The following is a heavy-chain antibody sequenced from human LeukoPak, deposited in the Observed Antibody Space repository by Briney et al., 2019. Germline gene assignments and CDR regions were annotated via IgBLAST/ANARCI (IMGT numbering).Heavy chain of an antibody. CDR3: ASSYDILTGSLDY. D-gene: IGHD3-9*01. V-gene: IGHV4-59*08. CDR2: IYYSGST. CDR1: GGSISSYY. J-gene: IGHJ4*02. Sequence: SETLSLTCTVSGGSISSYYWSWIRQPPGKGLEWIGYIYYSGSTNYNPSLKSRVTISVDTSKNQFSLKLSSVTAADTAVYYCASSYDILTGSLDYWGQGALVTDSS.